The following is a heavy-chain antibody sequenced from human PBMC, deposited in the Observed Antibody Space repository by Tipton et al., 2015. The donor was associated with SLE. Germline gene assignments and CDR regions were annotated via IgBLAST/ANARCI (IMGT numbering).Heavy chain of an antibody. J-gene: IGHJ4*02. Sequence: TLSLTCTVSGGSVSPYYWNWIRQSPGKGLEWIGYIYYSGGTNYNPSLKSRVTMSVDTSKNQFSLKLTSLTAADTALYYCARNKAVAGTVIEYWGPGTLVTVSS. V-gene: IGHV4-59*02. CDR2: IYYSGGT. D-gene: IGHD6-19*01. CDR3: ARNKAVAGTVIEY. CDR1: GGSVSPYY.